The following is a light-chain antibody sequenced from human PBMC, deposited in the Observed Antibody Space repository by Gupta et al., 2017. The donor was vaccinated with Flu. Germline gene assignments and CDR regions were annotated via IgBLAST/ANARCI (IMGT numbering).Light chain of an antibody. CDR1: SSTIGEGDD. CDR2: CNH. J-gene: IGLJ2*01. V-gene: IGLV1-40*01. CDR3: QYSDTRLRVVV. Sequence: QSVLTPPPSVSGAPGQRVTISCTGSSSTIGEGDDLHWYQQFPSAEAKRLIVCNHNRPSGVPDRFSGYKAGTYASPVTTGLQAEDEEDDYCQYSDTRLRVVVFGGGTKLTVL.